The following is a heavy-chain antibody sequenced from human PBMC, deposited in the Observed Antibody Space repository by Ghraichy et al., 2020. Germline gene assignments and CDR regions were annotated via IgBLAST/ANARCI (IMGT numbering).Heavy chain of an antibody. J-gene: IGHJ5*02. V-gene: IGHV4-34*01. D-gene: IGHD6-13*01. Sequence: SETLSLTCAVYGGSFSGYYWSWIRQPPGKGLEWIGEINHSGSTNYNPSLKSRVTISVDTSKNQFSLKLSSVTAADTAVYYCARSITGLAATGYWFDPWGQGTLVTVSS. CDR1: GGSFSGYY. CDR2: INHSGST. CDR3: ARSITGLAATGYWFDP.